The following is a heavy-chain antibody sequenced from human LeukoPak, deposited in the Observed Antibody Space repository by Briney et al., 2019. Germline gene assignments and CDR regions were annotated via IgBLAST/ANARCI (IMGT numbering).Heavy chain of an antibody. Sequence: GGSLRLSCAPSGFTFSRNSMNWVRQAPGKGLEWVAYISTDSRTIYSGDSVKGRISISRDNSKNTLYLQMNSVRAEDTAVYYCAKAPGYTVVTSFDYWGQGTLVTVSS. CDR2: ISTDSRTI. J-gene: IGHJ4*02. D-gene: IGHD4-23*01. CDR3: AKAPGYTVVTSFDY. V-gene: IGHV3-48*01. CDR1: GFTFSRNS.